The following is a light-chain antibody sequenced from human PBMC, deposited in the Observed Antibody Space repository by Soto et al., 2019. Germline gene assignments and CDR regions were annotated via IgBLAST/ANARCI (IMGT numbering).Light chain of an antibody. Sequence: EIVMTHSPATLSVSPWERATLSCTASQSVSTRSLAWYQQKPGQAPRLLISGASSRAADIPDRFSGSGSGTDFTLTISSLEPEDFAVYYCQQRTHSPLTFGGGTKVDIK. J-gene: IGKJ4*01. CDR3: QQRTHSPLT. CDR1: QSVSTRS. V-gene: IGKV3D-20*02. CDR2: GAS.